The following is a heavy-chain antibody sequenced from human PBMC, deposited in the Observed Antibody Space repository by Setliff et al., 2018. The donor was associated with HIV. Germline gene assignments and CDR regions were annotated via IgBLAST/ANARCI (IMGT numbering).Heavy chain of an antibody. D-gene: IGHD2-15*01. Sequence: SETLSLTCTVSGYSISSRYYWGWIRRPPGKGPEWIGSVYHTGSTYYNPSLKSRVTMSADTTKNQFSLKLSSVTAADTAVYYCASSPAWRSDSGLHTFDYWGQGTLVTVSS. CDR1: GYSISSRYY. V-gene: IGHV4-38-2*02. J-gene: IGHJ4*02. CDR2: VYHTGST. CDR3: ASSPAWRSDSGLHTFDY.